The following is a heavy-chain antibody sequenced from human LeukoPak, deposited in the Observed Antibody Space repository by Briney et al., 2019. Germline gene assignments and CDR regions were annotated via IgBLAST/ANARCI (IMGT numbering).Heavy chain of an antibody. CDR3: ASGYYGSGSPLPFDY. V-gene: IGHV1-69*04. CDR1: GGTSSSYA. J-gene: IGHJ4*02. Sequence: SVKVSCKASGGTSSSYAISWVRQAPGQGLKWMGRIIPILGIANYAQKFQGRVTITADKSTSTAYMELSSLRSEDTAVYYCASGYYGSGSPLPFDYWGQGTLVTVSS. CDR2: IIPILGIA. D-gene: IGHD3-10*01.